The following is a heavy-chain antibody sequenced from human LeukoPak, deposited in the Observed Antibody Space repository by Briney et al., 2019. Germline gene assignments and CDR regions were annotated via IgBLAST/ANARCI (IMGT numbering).Heavy chain of an antibody. J-gene: IGHJ6*02. Sequence: GRSLRLTCAASGFTFSSYAMHWVRQAPGKGLEWVAVISYDGRNKYYADSVKGRFTITRDNSKNTLYLQMNSLRAEDTAVYYCARVPGYCSGGSCYLNYGMDVWGQGTTVTVSS. D-gene: IGHD2-15*01. CDR3: ARVPGYCSGGSCYLNYGMDV. CDR1: GFTFSSYA. CDR2: ISYDGRNK. V-gene: IGHV3-30*04.